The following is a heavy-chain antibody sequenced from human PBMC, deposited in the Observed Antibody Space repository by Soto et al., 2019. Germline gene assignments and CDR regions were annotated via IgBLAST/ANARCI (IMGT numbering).Heavy chain of an antibody. D-gene: IGHD3-3*01. CDR1: GYSFTGYY. CDR3: ARSSALTISGVGGMDV. Sequence: ASVKISCKASGYSFTGYYIHWVRQAPGQGLEWMGWINPNSGGANYAQKFQGRVTMTRDTSTTTAYMELSRLRSNDTAVFYCARSSALTISGVGGMDVWGQGATVTVSS. J-gene: IGHJ6*02. CDR2: INPNSGGA. V-gene: IGHV1-2*02.